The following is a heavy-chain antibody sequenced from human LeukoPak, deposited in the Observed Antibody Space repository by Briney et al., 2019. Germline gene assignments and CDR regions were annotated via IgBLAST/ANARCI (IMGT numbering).Heavy chain of an antibody. J-gene: IGHJ4*02. CDR2: IIPMFGTA. D-gene: IGHD3-22*01. CDR3: ARDLGSNFYYALDY. CDR1: GGTFSSYG. V-gene: IGHV1-69*06. Sequence: ASVKVSCKASGGTFSSYGISWVRQAPGQGLEWMGGIIPMFGTAKNAQKFQGRVTITADKSTSTAYMELRSLRSDDTAVYYCARDLGSNFYYALDYWGQGTLVTVSS.